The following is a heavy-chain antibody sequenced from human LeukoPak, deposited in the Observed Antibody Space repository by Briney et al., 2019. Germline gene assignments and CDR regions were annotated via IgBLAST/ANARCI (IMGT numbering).Heavy chain of an antibody. J-gene: IGHJ5*02. Sequence: SETLSLTCTVSGYSISSGYYWGWIRQPPGKGLEWIGSIYHSGSTYYNPSLKSRVTISVDTSKNQFSLKLSSVTAADTAVYYCARQVNDYGSGSYISWFDPWGQGTLVTVSS. CDR2: IYHSGST. CDR3: ARQVNDYGSGSYISWFDP. D-gene: IGHD3-10*01. CDR1: GYSISSGYY. V-gene: IGHV4-38-2*02.